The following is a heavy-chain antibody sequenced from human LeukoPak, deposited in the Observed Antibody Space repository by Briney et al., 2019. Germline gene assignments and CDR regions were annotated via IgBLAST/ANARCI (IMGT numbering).Heavy chain of an antibody. Sequence: PSETLSLTCTVSGGSISSCYWSWIRQPPGKGLEWIGYIYYSGSTNYSPSLKSRVTISVDTSKNQFSLKLSSVTAADTAVYYCASKYSSGWYEAFDIWGQGTMVTVSS. D-gene: IGHD6-19*01. CDR1: GGSISSCY. V-gene: IGHV4-59*01. CDR3: ASKYSSGWYEAFDI. J-gene: IGHJ3*02. CDR2: IYYSGST.